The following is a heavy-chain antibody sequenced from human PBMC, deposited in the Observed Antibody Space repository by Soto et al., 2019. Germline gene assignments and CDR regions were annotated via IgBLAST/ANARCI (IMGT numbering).Heavy chain of an antibody. CDR1: GFTFSSYA. D-gene: IGHD6-6*01. Sequence: GGSLRLSCAASGFTFSSYAMSWVRQAPGMGLEWVSSISGNGGDKGYADSVKGRFTISRDNAKNSLYLQTNSLRAEDTALYYCAKDRREYSSSNFDYWGQGTLVTSPQ. J-gene: IGHJ4*02. CDR2: ISGNGGDK. V-gene: IGHV3-9*01. CDR3: AKDRREYSSSNFDY.